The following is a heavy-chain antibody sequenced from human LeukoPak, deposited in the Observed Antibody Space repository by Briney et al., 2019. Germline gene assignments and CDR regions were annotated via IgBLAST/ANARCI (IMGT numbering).Heavy chain of an antibody. D-gene: IGHD5-12*01. V-gene: IGHV3-30-3*01. CDR2: ISYDGSNK. Sequence: GRSLRLSCAASGFTFSSYAMHWVRQAPGKGLEWVAVISYDGSNKYYADSVKGRFTISRDNSKNTLYLQINSLRAEDTAVYYCGRVRHGYSGYEDIWGQGTMVTVSS. CDR1: GFTFSSYA. CDR3: GRVRHGYSGYEDI. J-gene: IGHJ3*02.